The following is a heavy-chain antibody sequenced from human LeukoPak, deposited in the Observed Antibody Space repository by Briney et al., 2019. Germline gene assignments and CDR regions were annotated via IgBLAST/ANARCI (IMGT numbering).Heavy chain of an antibody. V-gene: IGHV3-23*01. J-gene: IGHJ4*02. D-gene: IGHD3-22*01. CDR1: GFTFSSYA. CDR3: GKGSYYDSSGSFYFDY. CDR2: ISGSGGST. Sequence: GGSLRLSCAASGFTFSSYAMSWVRQAPGKGLEWVSAISGSGGSTYYADSVKGRFTISRDNSKNTLYVQVNSLGTEDTAAYYCGKGSYYDSSGSFYFDYWGQGTLVTVSS.